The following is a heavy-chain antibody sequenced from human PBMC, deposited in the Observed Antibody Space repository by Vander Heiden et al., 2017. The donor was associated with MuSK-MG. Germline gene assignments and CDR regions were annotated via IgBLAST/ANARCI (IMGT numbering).Heavy chain of an antibody. J-gene: IGHJ4*02. CDR2: INYSGRT. CDR3: ARDCTVNRGHFDY. D-gene: IGHD2-15*01. V-gene: IGHV4-59*13. Sequence: QVQLQESGPVLVRPSETLSLTCTVSGGSITSDYWSWVRQPPGKGLEWIGYINYSGRTYYNPALGSRITISIDTSKNQFSLKLSSVTAADTAVYYCARDCTVNRGHFDYWGQGTLVTVSS. CDR1: GGSITSDY.